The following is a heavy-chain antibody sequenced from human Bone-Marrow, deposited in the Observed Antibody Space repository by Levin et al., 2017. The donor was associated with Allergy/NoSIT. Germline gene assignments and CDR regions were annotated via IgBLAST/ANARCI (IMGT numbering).Heavy chain of an antibody. D-gene: IGHD3-10*01. CDR3: VRDREDVSRWFGEPPKGAFDI. V-gene: IGHV3-30-3*01. CDR2: ISFDGSKK. J-gene: IGHJ3*02. Sequence: PGGSLRLSCAASGFTFNNHDIHWVRQAPGKGLEWVTVISFDGSKKSYGDSVKGRFSISRDNSQNTVYLEMNSLRDEDTAMYYCVRDREDVSRWFGEPPKGAFDIWGQGTMVTVSS. CDR1: GFTFNNHD.